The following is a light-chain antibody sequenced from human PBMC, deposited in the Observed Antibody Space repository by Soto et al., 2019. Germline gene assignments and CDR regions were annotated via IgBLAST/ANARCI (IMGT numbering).Light chain of an antibody. CDR3: QKYNSAPLT. V-gene: IGKV1-27*01. CDR1: QGIGTY. CDR2: ATS. J-gene: IGKJ4*01. Sequence: DIQLTQSPSFLSASVGDRVTITCRASQGIGTYLAWYQQKPGKVPKLLIYATSTLQSGVPSRFSGSGSGTDFTLTINSLQPEDVGTYYCQKYNSAPLTFGGGTKVDIK.